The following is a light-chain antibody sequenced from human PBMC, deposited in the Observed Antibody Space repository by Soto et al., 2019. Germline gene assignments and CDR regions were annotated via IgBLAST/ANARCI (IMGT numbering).Light chain of an antibody. CDR3: QSYDTSNPLV. Sequence: NFMLTQPHSVSESPGKTVTISCTRSSGSIGSSYVQWYQQRPGSSPTTVIFEDNQRPTGVPVRFSGSIDSSSNPASLVISGLRTEDEADYYCQSYDTSNPLVFGGGTKLTVL. V-gene: IGLV6-57*01. J-gene: IGLJ3*02. CDR1: SGSIGSSY. CDR2: EDN.